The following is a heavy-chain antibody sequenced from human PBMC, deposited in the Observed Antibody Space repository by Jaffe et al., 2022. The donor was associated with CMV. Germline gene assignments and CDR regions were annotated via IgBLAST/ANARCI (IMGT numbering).Heavy chain of an antibody. J-gene: IGHJ4*02. D-gene: IGHD5-12*01. CDR1: GGTFSSYA. V-gene: IGHV1-69*09. CDR2: IIPILGIA. CDR3: ATRYSGYDSLRSPFERDY. Sequence: QVQLVQSGAEVKKPGSSVKVSCKASGGTFSSYAISWVRQAPGQGLEWMGRIIPILGIANYAQKFQGRVTITADKSTSTAYMELSSLRSEDTAVYYCATRYSGYDSLRSPFERDYWGQGTLVTVSS.